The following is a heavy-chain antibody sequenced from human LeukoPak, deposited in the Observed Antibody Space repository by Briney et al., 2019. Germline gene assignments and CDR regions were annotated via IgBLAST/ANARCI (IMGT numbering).Heavy chain of an antibody. Sequence: GGSLRLSCAASGFIFSSYSMNWVRQAPGKGLEWLSFISSGSVTIYYTDSVKGRFTISRDNAKNSLYLQMNSLRAEDTAVYYCARGRFLLSMIVAVINDYWGQGTLVTVSS. J-gene: IGHJ4*02. CDR1: GFIFSSYS. CDR3: ARGRFLLSMIVAVINDY. CDR2: ISSGSVTI. D-gene: IGHD3-22*01. V-gene: IGHV3-48*01.